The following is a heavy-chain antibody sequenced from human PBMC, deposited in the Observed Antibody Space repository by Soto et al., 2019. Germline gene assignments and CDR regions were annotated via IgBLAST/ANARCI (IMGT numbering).Heavy chain of an antibody. CDR2: IYYSGST. J-gene: IGHJ3*02. Sequence: SETLSLTCTVSGGSISSGGYYWSWIRQHPGKGLEWIGYIYYSGSTYYNPSLKSRVTISVDTSKNQFSLKLSSVTAADTAVYYCARRRDYDILTGDAFDIWGQGTMVTV. CDR1: GGSISSGGYY. D-gene: IGHD3-9*01. V-gene: IGHV4-31*03. CDR3: ARRRDYDILTGDAFDI.